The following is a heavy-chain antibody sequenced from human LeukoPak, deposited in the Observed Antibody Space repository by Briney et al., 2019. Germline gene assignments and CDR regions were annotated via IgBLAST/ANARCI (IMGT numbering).Heavy chain of an antibody. V-gene: IGHV4-59*08. D-gene: IGHD7-27*01. CDR3: ARHTGGWGSFDY. J-gene: IGHJ4*02. Sequence: SETLSLTCTVSGGSISSYYWSWIRQPPGKGLEWIGYIYYSGSTNYNPSLKSRVTISVDTSKNQFSLRLSSVTAADTAVYYCARHTGGWGSFDYWGQGTLVTVCS. CDR1: GGSISSYY. CDR2: IYYSGST.